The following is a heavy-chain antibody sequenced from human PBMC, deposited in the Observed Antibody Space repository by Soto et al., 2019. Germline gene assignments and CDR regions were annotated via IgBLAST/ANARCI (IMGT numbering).Heavy chain of an antibody. CDR2: IYYSGST. V-gene: IGHV4-30-4*01. CDR3: ARTTYCGGDCYPLLGYFDY. D-gene: IGHD2-21*02. J-gene: IGHJ4*02. CDR1: GGSISSGDYY. Sequence: SETLSLTCTVSGGSISSGDYYWSWIRQPPGKGLEWIGYIYYSGSTYYNPSLKSRVTISVDTSKNPFSLKLSSVTAADTAVYYCARTTYCGGDCYPLLGYFDYWGQGTLVTVSS.